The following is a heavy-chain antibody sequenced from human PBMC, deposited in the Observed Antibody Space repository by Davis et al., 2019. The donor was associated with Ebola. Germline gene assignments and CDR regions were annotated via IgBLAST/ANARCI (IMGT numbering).Heavy chain of an antibody. Sequence: MPSETLSLTCAVYGGSFSGYYWSWIRQPPGKGLEWIGEINHSGSTNYNPSLKSRVTISVDKSKNQFSLKLSSVTAADTAVYYCARGTTYYYDSSGYWAQYYFDYWGQGTLVTVSS. J-gene: IGHJ4*02. CDR3: ARGTTYYYDSSGYWAQYYFDY. CDR2: INHSGST. CDR1: GGSFSGYY. D-gene: IGHD3-22*01. V-gene: IGHV4-34*01.